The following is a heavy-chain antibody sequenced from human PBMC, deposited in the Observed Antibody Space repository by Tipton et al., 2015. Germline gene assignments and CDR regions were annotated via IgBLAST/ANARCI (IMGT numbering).Heavy chain of an antibody. J-gene: IGHJ4*02. V-gene: IGHV3-23*01. CDR2: VSTDGGGT. D-gene: IGHD6-25*01. Sequence: SLRLSCAASGFTFTRYAMNWVRQAPGKGLEWVSTVSTDGGGTYYADSVKGRFTISRDNSKNTLYLQMNSLRAEDTAVYYCAEQSGYWGQGTLVTVSS. CDR1: GFTFTRYA. CDR3: AEQSGY.